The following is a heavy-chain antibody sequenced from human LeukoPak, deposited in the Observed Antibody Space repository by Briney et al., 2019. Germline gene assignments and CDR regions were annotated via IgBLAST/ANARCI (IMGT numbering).Heavy chain of an antibody. V-gene: IGHV3-30-3*01. J-gene: IGHJ4*02. CDR1: GFTFSSYA. CDR3: ARDGRYCSSTSCYTFDY. D-gene: IGHD2-2*02. CDR2: ISYDGSNK. Sequence: PGGSLRLSCAASGFTFSSYAMHWVRQAPGKGLEWVAVISYDGSNKYYADSVKGRFTISRDNSKNTLYLQMNSLRAEDTAVYYCARDGRYCSSTSCYTFDYWGQGTLVTVSS.